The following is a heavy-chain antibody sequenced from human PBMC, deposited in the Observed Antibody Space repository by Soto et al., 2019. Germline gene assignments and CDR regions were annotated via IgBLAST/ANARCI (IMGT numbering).Heavy chain of an antibody. D-gene: IGHD3-22*01. J-gene: IGHJ4*02. V-gene: IGHV3-15*07. Sequence: GGTLRLSCAASGFSFSNAWMNWVRQAPGKGLEWVGRIKSKTDGGTTDYAAPVKGRFTISRDDSKNTLYLQMNSLKTEDTAVYYCTSEPNKYCDSSGYFDYWGQGTLVSVSS. CDR1: GFSFSNAW. CDR3: TSEPNKYCDSSGYFDY. CDR2: IKSKTDGGTT.